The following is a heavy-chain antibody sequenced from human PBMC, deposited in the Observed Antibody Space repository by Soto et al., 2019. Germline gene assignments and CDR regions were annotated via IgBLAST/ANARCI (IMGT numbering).Heavy chain of an antibody. CDR2: INPNSGGT. Sequence: ASVKVSCKASGYTFTGYYMHWVRQAPGQGLEWMGWINPNSGGTNYAQKFQGWVTMTRDTSISTAYMELSRLRSDDTAVYYCARVRYPYCSGGSCRDHAFDIWGQGTMVTVSS. CDR3: ARVRYPYCSGGSCRDHAFDI. D-gene: IGHD2-15*01. CDR1: GYTFTGYY. V-gene: IGHV1-2*04. J-gene: IGHJ3*02.